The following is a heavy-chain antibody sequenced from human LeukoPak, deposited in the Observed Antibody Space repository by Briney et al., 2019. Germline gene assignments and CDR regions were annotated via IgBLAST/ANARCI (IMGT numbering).Heavy chain of an antibody. Sequence: ASVKVSCKASGYTFTCYGLSWVQQAPGQGLEWMGWISAYNGNTNYAQKLQGRVTMTTDTSTSTAYMELRSLRSDDTAVYYCARDSNRGAFDYWGQGTLVTVSS. CDR3: ARDSNRGAFDY. CDR1: GYTFTCYG. J-gene: IGHJ4*02. V-gene: IGHV1-18*01. CDR2: ISAYNGNT. D-gene: IGHD2-2*01.